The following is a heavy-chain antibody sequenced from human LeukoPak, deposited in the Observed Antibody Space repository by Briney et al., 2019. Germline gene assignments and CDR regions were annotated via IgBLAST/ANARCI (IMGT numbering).Heavy chain of an antibody. CDR3: ARDGQQGDQSAFDI. J-gene: IGHJ3*02. D-gene: IGHD2-21*01. V-gene: IGHV3-72*01. Sequence: PGGSLRLSCATSGFTFGDYHMDWVRQAPGKGLEWIGRVRNKARNYNTEYVASVEGRFTISRDASKTSLYLQMDSLKIEDTGVYFCARDGQQGDQSAFDIWGQGTTVTVSS. CDR1: GFTFGDYH. CDR2: VRNKARNYNT.